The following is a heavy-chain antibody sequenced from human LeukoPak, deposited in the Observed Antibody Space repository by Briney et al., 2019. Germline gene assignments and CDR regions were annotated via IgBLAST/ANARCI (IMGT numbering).Heavy chain of an antibody. Sequence: PGRSLRLSCAASGFTFDDYAMHWVRQAPGKGLEWVSGISWNSGSIGYADSVKGRFTISRDNAKNSLYLQMNGLRAEDTAVYYCAREGFLEWLSENWFDPWGQGTLVTVSS. CDR1: GFTFDDYA. V-gene: IGHV3-9*01. CDR3: AREGFLEWLSENWFDP. D-gene: IGHD3-3*01. CDR2: ISWNSGSI. J-gene: IGHJ5*02.